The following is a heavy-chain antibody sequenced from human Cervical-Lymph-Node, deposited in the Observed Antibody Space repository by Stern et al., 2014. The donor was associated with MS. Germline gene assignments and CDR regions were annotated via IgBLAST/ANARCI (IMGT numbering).Heavy chain of an antibody. Sequence: EVQLVESGAEVKKPVESLKISCKGSGYSFTSYWIAWVRQMPGKGLEWMGIISPVDSDARYSPSFQGQVTFSVDKSVGTAYVQWNSLKASDTAMYYCARQLSSEELDYWGQGTLVSVSS. J-gene: IGHJ4*02. CDR3: ARQLSSEELDY. D-gene: IGHD6-19*01. CDR1: GYSFTSYW. CDR2: ISPVDSDA. V-gene: IGHV5-51*01.